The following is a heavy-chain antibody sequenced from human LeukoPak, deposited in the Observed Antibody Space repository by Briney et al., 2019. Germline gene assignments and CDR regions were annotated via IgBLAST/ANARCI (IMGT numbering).Heavy chain of an antibody. V-gene: IGHV1-3*04. CDR2: INTRNGDT. CDR1: GYTFTSSP. CDR3: ARDIHYWSFDY. Sequence: ASLKVSCKPSGYTFTSSPLHWVRQAPGQRLEWMGWINTRNGDTRYSQKFQGRVTFTRDTSATTSYMELSSLSSEDTAVYYCARDIHYWSFDYWGQGTLVTVSS. D-gene: IGHD2-8*02. J-gene: IGHJ4*02.